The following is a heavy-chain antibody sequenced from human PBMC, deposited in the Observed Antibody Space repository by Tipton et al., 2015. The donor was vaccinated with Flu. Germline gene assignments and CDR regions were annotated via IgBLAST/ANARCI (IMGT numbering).Heavy chain of an antibody. CDR2: IYSGGST. Sequence: SLRLSCAASGFTVSSNYMSWVRQAPGKGLEWVSVIYSGGSTYYADSVKGRFTISRDNSKNTLYLQMNSLRAEDTAVYYCAKVTIPLPSSSWYPARDYWGQGTLVTVSS. D-gene: IGHD6-13*01. V-gene: IGHV3-53*01. CDR1: GFTVSSNY. CDR3: AKVTIPLPSSSWYPARDY. J-gene: IGHJ4*02.